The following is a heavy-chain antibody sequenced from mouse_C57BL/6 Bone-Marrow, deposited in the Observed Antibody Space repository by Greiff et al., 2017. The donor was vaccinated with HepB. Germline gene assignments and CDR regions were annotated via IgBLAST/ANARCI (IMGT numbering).Heavy chain of an antibody. D-gene: IGHD1-1*01. V-gene: IGHV7-1*01. CDR3: ARDAEDPVVAHWYFDV. Sequence: EVKVVESGGGLVQSGRSLRLSCATSGFTFSDFYMEWVRQAPGKGLEWIAASRNKANDYTTEYSASVKGRFIVSRDTSQSILYLQMNALRAEDTAIYYCARDAEDPVVAHWYFDVWGTGTTVTVSS. CDR1: GFTFSDFY. J-gene: IGHJ1*03. CDR2: SRNKANDYTT.